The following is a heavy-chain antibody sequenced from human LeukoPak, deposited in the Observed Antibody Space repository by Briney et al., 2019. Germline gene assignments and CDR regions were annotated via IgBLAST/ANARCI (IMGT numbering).Heavy chain of an antibody. CDR2: IYSAGNT. J-gene: IGHJ4*02. CDR3: ARGDDYGGAWYYFDC. CDR1: GFTVSRNY. D-gene: IGHD4-23*01. V-gene: IGHV3-53*01. Sequence: GGWLRLSCAASGFTVSRNYYMNWVRQAPGKGLEWVSVIYSAGNTYYADSVKGRFTISRDNSKNTVYLQMNSLRAEDTAVYYCARGDDYGGAWYYFDCWGQGTLVTVSS.